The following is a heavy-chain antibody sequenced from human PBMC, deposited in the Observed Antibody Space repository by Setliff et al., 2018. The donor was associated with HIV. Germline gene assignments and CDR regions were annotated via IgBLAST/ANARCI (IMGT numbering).Heavy chain of an antibody. J-gene: IGHJ5*02. D-gene: IGHD3-10*02. Sequence: GGSLRLSCAASGFTFSDSNMGWIRQAPGKGLEWVSYISSRSGYTNYADSVEGRFTISRDNGKNSLFLQMNSLRGEDTAVYYCARDGDYGYNYVAWGQGTLVTAPQ. CDR1: GFTFSDSN. V-gene: IGHV3-11*05. CDR2: ISSRSGYT. CDR3: ARDGDYGYNYVA.